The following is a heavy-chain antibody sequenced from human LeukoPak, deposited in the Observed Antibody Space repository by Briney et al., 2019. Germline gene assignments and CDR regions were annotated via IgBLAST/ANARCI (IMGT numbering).Heavy chain of an antibody. CDR3: ARDRALDYYGSGTFDY. CDR2: IKQDGSEK. V-gene: IGHV3-7*01. CDR1: GFTFSSYW. D-gene: IGHD3-10*01. J-gene: IGHJ4*02. Sequence: GGSLRLSCAASGFTFSSYWMSWVRQAPGKGLEWVANIKQDGSEKYYVDSVKGRFTISRDNAKNSLYLQMNSLRAEDTAVYYCARDRALDYYGSGTFDYWGQGTLVTASS.